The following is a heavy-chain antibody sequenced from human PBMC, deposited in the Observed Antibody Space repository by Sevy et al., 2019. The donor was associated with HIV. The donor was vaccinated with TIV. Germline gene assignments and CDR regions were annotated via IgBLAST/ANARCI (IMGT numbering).Heavy chain of an antibody. CDR3: ARAKANVLRFLEWLRPADY. CDR1: GGTFSSYA. Sequence: ASVKVSCKASGGTFSSYAISWVRQAPGQGLEWMGGIIPILGIANYAQKFQGRVTITADKSTSTAYMELSSLRSEDTAVYYCARAKANVLRFLEWLRPADYWGQGTLVTVSS. CDR2: IIPILGIA. V-gene: IGHV1-69*10. J-gene: IGHJ4*02. D-gene: IGHD3-3*01.